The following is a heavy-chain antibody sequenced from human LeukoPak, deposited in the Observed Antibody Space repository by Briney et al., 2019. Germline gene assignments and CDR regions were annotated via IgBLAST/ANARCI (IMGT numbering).Heavy chain of an antibody. Sequence: ASVKVSCKASGYTFTGYYMHWVRQAPGQGLEWMGWINPNSGGTKYAQKFQGRVTMTRDTSISTTYMELSRLRSDDTAVYYCARVPWATYSDYDSSYWGQGTLVTVSS. V-gene: IGHV1-2*02. CDR3: ARVPWATYSDYDSSY. CDR1: GYTFTGYY. CDR2: INPNSGGT. J-gene: IGHJ4*02. D-gene: IGHD5-12*01.